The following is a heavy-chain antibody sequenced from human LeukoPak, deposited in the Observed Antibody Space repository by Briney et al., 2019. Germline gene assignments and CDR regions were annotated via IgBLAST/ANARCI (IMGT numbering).Heavy chain of an antibody. CDR1: GGSISSGNW. V-gene: IGHV4-4*02. CDR2: IYRSGST. D-gene: IGHD3-16*02. CDR3: ARASQFYVWGSYRHLDS. J-gene: IGHJ4*02. Sequence: SETLSLTCAVSGGSISSGNWWNWVRQPPGKGLEWIGEIYRSGSTNYNPSLKSRVTVPVDKSKNQFSLKLSSVTAADTAVYYCARASQFYVWGSYRHLDSWGQGTRVTVSS.